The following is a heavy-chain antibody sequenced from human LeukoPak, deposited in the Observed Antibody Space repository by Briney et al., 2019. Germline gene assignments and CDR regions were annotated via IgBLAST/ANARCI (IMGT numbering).Heavy chain of an antibody. D-gene: IGHD3-22*01. J-gene: IGHJ4*02. V-gene: IGHV4-34*01. Sequence: SETLSLTCAVYGGSFSGYYRSWIRQPPGKGLEWIGEINHSGSTNYNPSLKSRVTISVDTSKNQFSLKLSSVTAADTAVYYCARGLGYYYDSSGYFDYWGQGTLVTVSS. CDR2: INHSGST. CDR1: GGSFSGYY. CDR3: ARGLGYYYDSSGYFDY.